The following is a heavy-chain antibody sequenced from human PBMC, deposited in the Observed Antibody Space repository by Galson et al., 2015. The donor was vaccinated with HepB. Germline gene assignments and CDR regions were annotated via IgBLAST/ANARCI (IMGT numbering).Heavy chain of an antibody. CDR1: GASITSNLW. CDR2: TSHSGTT. D-gene: IGHD5-18*01. Sequence: ETLSLTCAVSGASITSNLWWSWVRQPPGQGLEWIGETSHSGTTNYNPSLKSRVTISVDKSKTQFSLKLSSVTAADTAVYYCAREGYSYGPGDLWGQGTLVTVSS. V-gene: IGHV4-4*02. CDR3: AREGYSYGPGDL. J-gene: IGHJ5*02.